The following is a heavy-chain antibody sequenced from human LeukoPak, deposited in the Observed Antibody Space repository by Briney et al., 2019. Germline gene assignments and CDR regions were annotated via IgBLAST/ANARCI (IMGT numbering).Heavy chain of an antibody. V-gene: IGHV4-34*01. CDR3: ARHTVGATTPEYFQH. Sequence: SETLSLTCAVYGGSFSGYYWSWIRQPPGKGLEWIGEIHHSGSTNYNPSLKSRVTISLDTSKNQFSLRLSSVTAADTAVYYCARHTVGATTPEYFQHWGQGTLVTVSS. CDR1: GGSFSGYY. CDR2: IHHSGST. D-gene: IGHD1-26*01. J-gene: IGHJ1*01.